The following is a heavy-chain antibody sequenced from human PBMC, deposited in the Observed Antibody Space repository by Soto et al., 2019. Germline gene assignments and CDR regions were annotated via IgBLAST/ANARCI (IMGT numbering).Heavy chain of an antibody. CDR2: INPNSGDT. CDR3: ATNGITVSATDTYHYNVDV. J-gene: IGHJ6*02. D-gene: IGHD6-19*01. CDR1: EYTFTDYY. V-gene: IGHV1-2*02. Sequence: QVQLLQSGGEVKKPGASVKVSCKASEYTFTDYYMHWVRQAPGQGPEWMGWINPNSGDTNYAQNFQGRVTMTKDTYISTAYMELRRLTSDDSAVYYCATNGITVSATDTYHYNVDVWGQGTTVTVSS.